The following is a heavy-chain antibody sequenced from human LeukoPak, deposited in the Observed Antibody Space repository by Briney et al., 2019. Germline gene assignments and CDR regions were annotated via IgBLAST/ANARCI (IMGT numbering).Heavy chain of an antibody. CDR2: MNPNSGNT. CDR3: ARRAAAGTSRWFDP. Sequence: ASVKVSCKASGYTFTRYDINWVRQATGQRLEWMGWMNPNSGNTGYAEKFQGRVTMTRNTSISTAYMELSSLKSEDTAVYYCARRAAAGTSRWFDPWGQGTLITVSS. CDR1: GYTFTRYD. D-gene: IGHD6-13*01. J-gene: IGHJ5*02. V-gene: IGHV1-8*01.